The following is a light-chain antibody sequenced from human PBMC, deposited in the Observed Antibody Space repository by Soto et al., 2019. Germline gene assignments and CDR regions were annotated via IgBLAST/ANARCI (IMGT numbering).Light chain of an antibody. CDR2: DAS. CDR3: QHYNSYSEE. J-gene: IGKJ1*01. V-gene: IGKV1-5*01. CDR1: ESIDSR. Sequence: DIQMTQSPSTLSASVGDRVTNTCRASESIDSRLAWYQQKSGKAPKVLIYDASSLESGVPSRFSGSGSGTEFTLTISSLQPDDFATYYCQHYNSYSEEFGQGTKVDIK.